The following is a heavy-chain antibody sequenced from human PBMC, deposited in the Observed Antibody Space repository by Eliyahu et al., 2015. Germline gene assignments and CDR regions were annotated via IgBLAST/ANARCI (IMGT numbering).Heavy chain of an antibody. J-gene: IGHJ4*02. CDR2: MYNGGAT. D-gene: IGHD3-16*01. CDR1: XFTVSSTY. CDR3: ARDLGAYKRAFDY. V-gene: IGHV3-53*01. Sequence: EVQLVESGGXLIQPGGSLRLSCAASXFTVSSTYMGWVRQAPGKGLEWLSVMYNGGATYYADSVKGRFTISRDNSKNTLYLQMNSLRADDTAVYYCARDLGAYKRAFDYWGQGTLVTVSS.